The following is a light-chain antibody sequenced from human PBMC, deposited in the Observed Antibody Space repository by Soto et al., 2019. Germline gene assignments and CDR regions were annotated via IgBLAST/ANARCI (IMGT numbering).Light chain of an antibody. V-gene: IGLV2-14*01. J-gene: IGLJ1*01. CDR2: EVG. Sequence: LTQPASVSGSPGQSITISCTGTSSDVGTYDYVSWYQQHPGKAPKLMIYEVGNRPSGVSGRFSGSRSGNTASLTISGLQAEDEADYYCISYTSGSALYIFGTGTKVTVL. CDR1: SSDVGTYDY. CDR3: ISYTSGSALYI.